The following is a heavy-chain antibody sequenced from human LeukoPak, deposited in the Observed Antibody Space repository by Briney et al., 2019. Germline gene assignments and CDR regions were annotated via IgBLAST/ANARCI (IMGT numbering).Heavy chain of an antibody. CDR3: ARGPPLDY. CDR1: GFSFGDYD. J-gene: IGHJ4*02. CDR2: ISVSGSYI. Sequence: PGGSLRLSCAASGFSFGDYDMSWVRQAPGKGLEWVSSISVSGSYISYADSVKGRFTISRDNAKNSLYLQMSSLRAEDTAVYYCARGPPLDYWGQGILVTVSS. V-gene: IGHV3-21*01.